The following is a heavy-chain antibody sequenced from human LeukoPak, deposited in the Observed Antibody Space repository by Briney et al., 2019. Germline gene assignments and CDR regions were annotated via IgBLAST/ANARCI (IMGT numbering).Heavy chain of an antibody. D-gene: IGHD2-2*03. J-gene: IGHJ6*02. Sequence: PSETLSLTCTVSGGSISSYYWSWIRQPPGKGLEWIGYIYYSGSTNYNPSLKSRVTISVDTSKNQFSLKLSSVTAADTAVYYCARDRQFGYCSSTSCSIYYYYGMDVWGQGTTVTVSS. CDR2: IYYSGST. CDR1: GGSISSYY. V-gene: IGHV4-59*01. CDR3: ARDRQFGYCSSTSCSIYYYYGMDV.